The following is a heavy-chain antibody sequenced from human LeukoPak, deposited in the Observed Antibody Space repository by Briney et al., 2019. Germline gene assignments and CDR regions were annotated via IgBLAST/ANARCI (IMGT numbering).Heavy chain of an antibody. D-gene: IGHD3-22*01. Sequence: GGSLRLSCAASGFTFSSYGMHWVRQAPGKGLEWVAVIWYDGSNKYYADSVKGRFTISRDNSKNTLYLQMNSLRAEDTAVYYCARANYYDSSGYYIYAFDIWGQGQWSPSLQ. V-gene: IGHV3-33*01. CDR2: IWYDGSNK. CDR1: GFTFSSYG. CDR3: ARANYYDSSGYYIYAFDI. J-gene: IGHJ3*02.